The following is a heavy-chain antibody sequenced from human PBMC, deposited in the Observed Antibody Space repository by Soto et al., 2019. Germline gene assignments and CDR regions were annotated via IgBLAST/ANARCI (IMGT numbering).Heavy chain of an antibody. J-gene: IGHJ4*02. Sequence: EVQLLESGGGLVQPGGCLRLLCAASGFAFSGTAMSWVRQAPGKGLQWVSTVRGSGHSPFYTDSVKGRFTISRDNSKNTLFLQMSGLRVDDTAIYYCAKMIGGTHSFDYWGQGTLVTVSP. V-gene: IGHV3-23*01. D-gene: IGHD3-16*01. CDR1: GFAFSGTA. CDR2: VRGSGHSP. CDR3: AKMIGGTHSFDY.